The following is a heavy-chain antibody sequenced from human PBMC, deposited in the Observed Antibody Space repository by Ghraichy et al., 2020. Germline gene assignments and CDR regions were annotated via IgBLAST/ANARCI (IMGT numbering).Heavy chain of an antibody. CDR2: IYTSGGT. CDR1: GVYISTYY. D-gene: IGHD1-26*01. CDR3: ARDLASHLYSWEGKDGFDI. J-gene: IGHJ3*02. Sequence: SETLSLTCTVSGVYISTYYWSWIRQPAGKGLEWIGRIYTSGGTNYNPSLNSRVTMSVDLSKNQFSLKLTSLTAADTAVYYCARDLASHLYSWEGKDGFDIWGKGTMVTVSS. V-gene: IGHV4-4*07.